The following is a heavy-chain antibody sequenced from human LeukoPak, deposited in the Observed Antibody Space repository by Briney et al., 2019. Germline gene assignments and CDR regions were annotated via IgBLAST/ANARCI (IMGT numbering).Heavy chain of an antibody. CDR2: IYYSGNT. Sequence: SETLSLTCSVSGDSISSYYWSWIRQPPGRGLEWIGCIYYSGNTNYNSSIKSRVTISIDTSKNQFSLKLSSVTAADTAVYYCARHYAFDIWGQGTMVTVSS. CDR3: ARHYAFDI. CDR1: GDSISSYY. J-gene: IGHJ3*02. V-gene: IGHV4-59*01.